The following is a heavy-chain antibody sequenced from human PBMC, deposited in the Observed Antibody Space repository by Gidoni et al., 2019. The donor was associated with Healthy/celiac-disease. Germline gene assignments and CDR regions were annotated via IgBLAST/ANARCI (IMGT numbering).Heavy chain of an antibody. CDR1: GFTFSSYA. CDR2: ISGSGGST. CDR3: AKDWGRGQLWLRKRGYYFDY. V-gene: IGHV3-23*04. Sequence: EVQLVESGGGLVQPGGSLRLSCAASGFTFSSYAVRWVRQAPGKGLEWVSAISGSGGSTYYADSVKGRFTISRDNSKNTLYLQMNSLRAEDTAVYYCAKDWGRGQLWLRKRGYYFDYWGQGTLVTVSS. D-gene: IGHD5-18*01. J-gene: IGHJ4*02.